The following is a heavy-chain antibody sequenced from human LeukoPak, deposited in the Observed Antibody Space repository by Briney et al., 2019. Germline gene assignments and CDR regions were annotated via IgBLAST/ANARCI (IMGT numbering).Heavy chain of an antibody. CDR1: GFIFSNYW. J-gene: IGHJ3*01. Sequence: PGGSLRLSCAASGFIFSNYWMYWVRQAPGRGLVRVSHMNSDGSSTTYADSVKGRFTVSRDNAKNTLYLEMNSLSAEDTAIYYCARVGSNCGGDCYPYAFDVWGQGTVVTVSS. CDR3: ARVGSNCGGDCYPYAFDV. CDR2: MNSDGSST. V-gene: IGHV3-74*01. D-gene: IGHD2-21*02.